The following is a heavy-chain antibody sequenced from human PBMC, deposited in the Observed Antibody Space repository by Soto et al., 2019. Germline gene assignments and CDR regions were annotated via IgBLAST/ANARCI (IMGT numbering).Heavy chain of an antibody. V-gene: IGHV2-5*02. CDR3: AHRHPDYCDYLGWFDP. Sequence: QITLKESGPTLVKPTQTLTLTCTFSGFSLSTSGVGVGWIRQPPGKALEWLALIYWDDDKRYSPSLKSRLTITKDTSKNQVVLTMTNMDPVDTATYYCAHRHPDYCDYLGWFDPWGQGTLVTVSS. CDR2: IYWDDDK. D-gene: IGHD4-17*01. CDR1: GFSLSTSGVG. J-gene: IGHJ5*02.